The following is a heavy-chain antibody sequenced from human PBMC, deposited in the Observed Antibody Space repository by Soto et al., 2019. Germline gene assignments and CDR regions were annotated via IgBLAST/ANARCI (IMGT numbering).Heavy chain of an antibody. V-gene: IGHV3-30*04. Sequence: QVQLVESGGGVVQPGRSLRLSCAASGFIFSSYAMQWVRQAPGKGLEWVALISDDGSSKYYADSVKGRFTISRDNSKNTLYLQMNSLSAEDTAVYYCTRADLTVTLSVFDPWGQGTLVIVSS. CDR1: GFIFSSYA. D-gene: IGHD4-17*01. CDR3: TRADLTVTLSVFDP. J-gene: IGHJ5*02. CDR2: ISDDGSSK.